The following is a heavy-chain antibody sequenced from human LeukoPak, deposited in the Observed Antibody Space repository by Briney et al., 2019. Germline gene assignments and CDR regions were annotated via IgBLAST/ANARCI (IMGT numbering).Heavy chain of an antibody. D-gene: IGHD1-1*01. CDR2: INSSGGST. Sequence: ASVTLSCKASGYTFTSYYMHWVRQPPPPGVEWRRIINSSGGSTSYAQTFHGRGTMTRDMSTSQVYLEPSSLRSEDTAVHYCTRDRVRLPGVARVGRPLQGYGYWGEGTLVTVP. CDR3: TRDRVRLPGVARVGRPLQGYGY. V-gene: IGHV1-46*03. J-gene: IGHJ1*01. CDR1: GYTFTSYY.